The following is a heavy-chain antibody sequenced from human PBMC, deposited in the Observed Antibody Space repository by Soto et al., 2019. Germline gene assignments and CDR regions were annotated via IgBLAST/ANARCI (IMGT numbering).Heavy chain of an antibody. CDR3: AREGAQYSSSSFDY. Sequence: EVQLVESGGGLIQPGGSLRLSCAASGFTVSSNYMSWVRQAPGKGLEWVSVIYSGGSTYYADSAKGRFTISRDNSKNTLYLQMNSLRAEDTAVYYCAREGAQYSSSSFDYWGQGTLVTVSS. CDR2: IYSGGST. D-gene: IGHD6-6*01. CDR1: GFTVSSNY. V-gene: IGHV3-53*01. J-gene: IGHJ4*02.